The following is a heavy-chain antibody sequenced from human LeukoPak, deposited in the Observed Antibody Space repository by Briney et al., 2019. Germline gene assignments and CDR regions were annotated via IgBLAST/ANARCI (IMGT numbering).Heavy chain of an antibody. J-gene: IGHJ4*02. CDR3: ARISLLWWTLDY. D-gene: IGHD2-21*01. Sequence: SQTLSLTCTVSGGSISSYYWSWIRQPPGKGLEWIGYIYYSGSTNYNPSLKCRVTISVDTSKNQFSLKLSSVTAADTAVYYCARISLLWWTLDYWGQGTLVTVSS. CDR1: GGSISSYY. V-gene: IGHV4-59*01. CDR2: IYYSGST.